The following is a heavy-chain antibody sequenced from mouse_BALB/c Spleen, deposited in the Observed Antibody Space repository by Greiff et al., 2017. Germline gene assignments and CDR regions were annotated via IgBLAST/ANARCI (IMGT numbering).Heavy chain of an antibody. Sequence: EVHLVESGGGLVKPGGSLKLSCAASGFTFSSYAMSWVRQTPEKRLEWVATISSGGSYTYYPDSVKGRFTISRDNAKNTLYLQMSSLRSEDTAMYYCARHGDGNYEGSFDYWGQGTTLTVSS. CDR3: ARHGDGNYEGSFDY. D-gene: IGHD2-1*01. V-gene: IGHV5-9-3*01. CDR2: ISSGGSYT. CDR1: GFTFSSYA. J-gene: IGHJ2*01.